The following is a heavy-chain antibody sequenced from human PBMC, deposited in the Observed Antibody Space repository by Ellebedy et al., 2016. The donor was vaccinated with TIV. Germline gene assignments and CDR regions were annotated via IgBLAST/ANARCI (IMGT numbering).Heavy chain of an antibody. J-gene: IGHJ4*02. CDR2: IKSKTFDGAT. CDR1: GFTFSNVW. CDR3: TTDDVGSGRGGWGDY. D-gene: IGHD3-10*01. V-gene: IGHV3-15*07. Sequence: PGGSLRLSCAASGFTFSNVWMNWVRRAPGKGLEWVGRIKSKTFDGATEYAAPVKGRFTISRDDSKNTLYLQMDSLNTEDTAVYYCTTDDVGSGRGGWGDYWGQGTLVTVSS.